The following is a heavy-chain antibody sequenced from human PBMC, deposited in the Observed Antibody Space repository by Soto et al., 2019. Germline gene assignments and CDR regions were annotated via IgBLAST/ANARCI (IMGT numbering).Heavy chain of an antibody. CDR3: ARVLRGYCSGGSFYSTDFQH. CDR2: MNPNSGNT. D-gene: IGHD2-15*01. J-gene: IGHJ1*01. CDR1: GYTFTSYD. Sequence: QVQLVQSGAEVKKPGASVKVSCKASGYTFTSYDINWVRQATGQGLEWMGWMNPNSGNTGYAQKFQGRVTMTRNTSISTAYMELSSLRSEDTAVYYCARVLRGYCSGGSFYSTDFQHWGQGTLVTVSS. V-gene: IGHV1-8*01.